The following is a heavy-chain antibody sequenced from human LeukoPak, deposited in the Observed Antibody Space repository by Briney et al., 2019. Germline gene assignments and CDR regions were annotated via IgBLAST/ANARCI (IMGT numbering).Heavy chain of an antibody. D-gene: IGHD5-12*01. CDR2: IYSGGST. V-gene: IGHV3-66*01. Sequence: GGSLRLSCAASGFTVSSNYMSWVRQAPGKGLEWVSVIYSGGSTYYADSVKGRFTISRDNSKNTLCLQMNSLRAEDTAVYYCARDPVDIVATGFDYWGQGTLVTVSS. CDR1: GFTVSSNY. CDR3: ARDPVDIVATGFDY. J-gene: IGHJ4*02.